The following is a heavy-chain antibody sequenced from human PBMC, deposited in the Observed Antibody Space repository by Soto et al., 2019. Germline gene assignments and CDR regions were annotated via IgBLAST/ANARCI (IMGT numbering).Heavy chain of an antibody. CDR1: GFTFSSYS. D-gene: IGHD2-15*01. CDR2: ISSSSSYI. V-gene: IGHV3-21*01. Sequence: GGSLRLSCAASGFTFSSYSMNWVRQAPGKGLEWVSSISSSSSYIYYADSVKGRFTISRDNAKNSLYLQMNSLRAEDTAVYYCARDGGCSGGSCYFSYYYYGMDVWGQGTTVTVS. J-gene: IGHJ6*02. CDR3: ARDGGCSGGSCYFSYYYYGMDV.